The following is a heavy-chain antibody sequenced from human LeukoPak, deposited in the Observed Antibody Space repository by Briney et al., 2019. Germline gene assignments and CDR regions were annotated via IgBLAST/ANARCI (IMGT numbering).Heavy chain of an antibody. Sequence: GGSLRLSCAASGFTFSSHWMSWVRQVPGKGLEWVANIKEDGTGKYYVDSVKGRFTISRDNAKNSLYLQMNSLRAEDTAVYYCARDSHYDRSGHGYYFDFWGQGTLVTVSS. V-gene: IGHV3-7*01. CDR2: IKEDGTGK. CDR3: ARDSHYDRSGHGYYFDF. D-gene: IGHD3-22*01. J-gene: IGHJ4*02. CDR1: GFTFSSHW.